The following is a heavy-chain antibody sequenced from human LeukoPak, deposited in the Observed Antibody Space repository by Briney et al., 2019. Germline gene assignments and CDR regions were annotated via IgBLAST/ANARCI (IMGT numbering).Heavy chain of an antibody. Sequence: PGGSLRLSCAASGFIFSSYGTHWVRQAPGKGLEWVAFIRYDGSNKYYADSVKGRFTISRDNSKNTLYLQMNSLRTEDTAVYYCAKEKSLYYYDSSGFDYWGQGTLVTVSS. CDR1: GFIFSSYG. CDR2: IRYDGSNK. V-gene: IGHV3-30*02. J-gene: IGHJ4*02. CDR3: AKEKSLYYYDSSGFDY. D-gene: IGHD3-22*01.